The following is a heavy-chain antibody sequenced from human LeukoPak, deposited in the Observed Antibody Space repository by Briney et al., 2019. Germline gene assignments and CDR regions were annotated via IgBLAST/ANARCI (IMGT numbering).Heavy chain of an antibody. J-gene: IGHJ4*02. D-gene: IGHD3-22*01. CDR1: GFTFSSYA. Sequence: TGGSLRLSCAASGFTFSSYAMSWVRQAPGKGLEWVSAISGSGGSTYYADSVKGRFTISRENSKNTVYLQMNSLRAEDTAVYYCAKTLAMIVVVITEYDYWGQGTLVTVSS. CDR3: AKTLAMIVVVITEYDY. CDR2: ISGSGGST. V-gene: IGHV3-23*01.